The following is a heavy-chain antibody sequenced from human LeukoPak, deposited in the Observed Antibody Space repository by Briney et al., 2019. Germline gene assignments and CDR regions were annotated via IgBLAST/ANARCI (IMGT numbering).Heavy chain of an antibody. CDR2: IYYSGST. J-gene: IGHJ3*02. Sequence: KPSDTLSLTCTVSGGSISRSPYYWGWVRQPPGKGLEWIGSIYYSGSTYYNPSLKSRVTISVDTSKNQFSLKLSSVTAADTAVYYCAIDYLRYFDWLLGRPHAFGIWGQGTMVTVSS. CDR1: GGSISRSPYY. V-gene: IGHV4-39*01. D-gene: IGHD3-9*01. CDR3: AIDYLRYFDWLLGRPHAFGI.